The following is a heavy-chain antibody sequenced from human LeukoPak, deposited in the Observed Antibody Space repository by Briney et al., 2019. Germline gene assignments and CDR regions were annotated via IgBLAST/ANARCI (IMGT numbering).Heavy chain of an antibody. J-gene: IGHJ4*02. CDR3: ARDFPYYYGSGSYYFDY. V-gene: IGHV4-34*01. Sequence: SETLSLTCAVYGGSFSGYYWSWIRQPPGKGLEWIGEINHSGSTNYNPSLKSRVTISVDTSKNQFSLKLSSVTAADTAVYYCARDFPYYYGSGSYYFDYWGQGTLVTVSS. D-gene: IGHD3-10*01. CDR1: GGSFSGYY. CDR2: INHSGST.